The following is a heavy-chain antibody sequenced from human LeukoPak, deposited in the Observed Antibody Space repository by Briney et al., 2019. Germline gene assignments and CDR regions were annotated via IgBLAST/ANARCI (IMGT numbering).Heavy chain of an antibody. CDR1: GFTFSTYW. CDR3: ARGNYHGMDV. CDR2: INSDASRT. D-gene: IGHD3-10*01. J-gene: IGHJ6*02. Sequence: GGSLRLSCVVSGFTFSTYWMHWVCQAPGKGLVWVSSINSDASRTSHADSVKGRFTISRDNAKNTLYLQLNSLRAEDTAVYYCARGNYHGMDVWGQGTTVTVSS. V-gene: IGHV3-74*01.